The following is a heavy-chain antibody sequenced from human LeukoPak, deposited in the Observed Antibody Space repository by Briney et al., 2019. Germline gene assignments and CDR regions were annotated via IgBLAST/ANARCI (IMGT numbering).Heavy chain of an antibody. CDR2: INHSGST. Sequence: SETLTLTCAVYGGSFSGYYWSWIRQPPGKGLEWIGEINHSGSTNYNPSLKSRVTISVDTSKNQFSLKLSSVTAADTAVYYCARAYRWLQSYYMDVWGKGTTVTVSS. J-gene: IGHJ6*03. V-gene: IGHV4-34*01. D-gene: IGHD5-24*01. CDR1: GGSFSGYY. CDR3: ARAYRWLQSYYMDV.